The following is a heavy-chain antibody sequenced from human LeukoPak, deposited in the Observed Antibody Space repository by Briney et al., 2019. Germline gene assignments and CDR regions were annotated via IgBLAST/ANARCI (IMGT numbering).Heavy chain of an antibody. CDR1: GFSFSSYG. CDR3: ARRALLGYYGMDV. D-gene: IGHD2/OR15-2a*01. V-gene: IGHV3-33*01. Sequence: GGSLRLSCVASGFSFSSYGMHWVRQAPGKGLEWAAVIWFDGSQENYGDSVKGRFTISRDNSKNTLYLQMNSLRAEDTAVYYCARRALLGYYGMDVWGQGTTVTVSS. CDR2: IWFDGSQE. J-gene: IGHJ6*02.